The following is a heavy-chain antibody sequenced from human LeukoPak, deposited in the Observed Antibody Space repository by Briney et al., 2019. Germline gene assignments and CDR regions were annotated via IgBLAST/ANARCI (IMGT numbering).Heavy chain of an antibody. D-gene: IGHD2-2*02. J-gene: IGHJ4*02. CDR3: ARADIYPSARPFDY. V-gene: IGHV3-23*01. Sequence: GGSLRLSCAASGFTFSSYAMSWVRQAPGKGLEWVSAISGSGGSTYYADSVKGRFTISRDNSKNTLYLQMNSLRAEDTAVYYCARADIYPSARPFDYWGQGTLVTVSS. CDR2: ISGSGGST. CDR1: GFTFSSYA.